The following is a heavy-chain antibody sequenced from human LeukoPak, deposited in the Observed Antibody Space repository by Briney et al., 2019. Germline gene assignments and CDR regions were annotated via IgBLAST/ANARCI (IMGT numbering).Heavy chain of an antibody. J-gene: IGHJ4*02. CDR3: ASREWIHLWLPDY. D-gene: IGHD5-18*01. CDR2: IGVGGNT. CDR1: GFTLSSYA. Sequence: GSLRLSCAASGFTLSSYAMSWVRPGPGKGLEWVSAIGVGGNTYHADSVKGRFTISRDNSKNTLYLQMNSLRAEDTAVYYCASREWIHLWLPDYWGQGTLVTVSS. V-gene: IGHV3-23*01.